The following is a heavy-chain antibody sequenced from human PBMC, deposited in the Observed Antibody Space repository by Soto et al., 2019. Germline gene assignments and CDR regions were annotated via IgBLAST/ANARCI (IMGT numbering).Heavy chain of an antibody. Sequence: QVQLVESGGGVVQPGRSLRLSCAASGFTFSSYGMHWVRQAPGKGLEWVAVISYDGSNKYYADSVKGRFTISRDNFKNTLYLQMNSLRAEDMAVYYCAKGGIANYYYYGMDVWGQGSTVTVSS. V-gene: IGHV3-30*18. J-gene: IGHJ6*02. CDR2: ISYDGSNK. D-gene: IGHD6-13*01. CDR1: GFTFSSYG. CDR3: AKGGIANYYYYGMDV.